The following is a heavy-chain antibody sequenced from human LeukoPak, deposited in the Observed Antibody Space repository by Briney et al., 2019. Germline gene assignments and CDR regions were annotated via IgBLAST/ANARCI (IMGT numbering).Heavy chain of an antibody. J-gene: IGHJ6*02. V-gene: IGHV1-69*04. CDR1: GGTFSSYA. CDR2: IIPILGIA. Sequence: ASVKGSCKASGGTFSSYAISWVRQAPGQGLEWMGRIIPILGIANYAQKFQGRVTITADKSTSTAYMELSSLRSEDTAVYYCAFFEYQLPVDYYYYYGMDVWGQGTTVTVSS. D-gene: IGHD2-2*01. CDR3: AFFEYQLPVDYYYYYGMDV.